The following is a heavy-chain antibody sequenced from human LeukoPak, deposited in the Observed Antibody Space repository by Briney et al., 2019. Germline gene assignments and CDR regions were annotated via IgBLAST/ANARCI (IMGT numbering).Heavy chain of an antibody. CDR2: ITGGGGNT. Sequence: PGGSLRLSCAASGFTFSSYAMSWVRQAPGKGLEWVSGITGGGGNTYYADSAKGRFTISRDNSKNTLYLQMSSLRAEDTAIYYCAKDTSTRWYSSTPLPGDYWGQGTLVTVSS. D-gene: IGHD6-13*01. V-gene: IGHV3-23*01. CDR1: GFTFSSYA. J-gene: IGHJ4*02. CDR3: AKDTSTRWYSSTPLPGDY.